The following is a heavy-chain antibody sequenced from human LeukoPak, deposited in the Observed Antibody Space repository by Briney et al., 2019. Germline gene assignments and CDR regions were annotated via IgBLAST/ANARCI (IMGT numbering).Heavy chain of an antibody. V-gene: IGHV1-2*02. D-gene: IGHD3-10*01. J-gene: IGHJ6*03. CDR2: INPNSGGT. Sequence: ASVKASCKASGYTFTGYYMHWVRQAPGQGLEWMGWINPNSGGTNYAQKFQGGVTMTRDTSISTAYMELSRLRSDDTAVYYCARDGDYYGSGSYSKTYYYYYYMDVWGKGTTVTISS. CDR1: GYTFTGYY. CDR3: ARDGDYYGSGSYSKTYYYYYYMDV.